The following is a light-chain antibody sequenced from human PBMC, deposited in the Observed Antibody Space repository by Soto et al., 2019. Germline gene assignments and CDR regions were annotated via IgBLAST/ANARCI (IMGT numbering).Light chain of an antibody. V-gene: IGLV1-40*01. CDR2: ANI. CDR3: QSYDSSLNGVV. CDR1: SSNIGAGYD. Sequence: QSVLTQPPSVSGAPGQRVTISCTGSSSNIGAGYDVHWYQQLPGTAPRLLIYANINRPSGVPDRFSGSKSGTSASLAITGLQAEDEADYFCQSYDSSLNGVVFGGGTKVTVL. J-gene: IGLJ2*01.